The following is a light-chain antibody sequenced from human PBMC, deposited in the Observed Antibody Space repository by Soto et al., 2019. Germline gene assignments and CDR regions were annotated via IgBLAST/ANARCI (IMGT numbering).Light chain of an antibody. J-gene: IGKJ1*01. CDR1: QTIDNK. CDR2: GAS. V-gene: IGKV3-15*01. Sequence: IVMTQSPATLSVSPGERATLSCRASQTIDNKLAWYQQRPGQAPRLLIYGASIRATGIPARFSGSGSGTGFTLTISGLQSEDFGVYYCQQYKDWRTFGQGTNVDIK. CDR3: QQYKDWRT.